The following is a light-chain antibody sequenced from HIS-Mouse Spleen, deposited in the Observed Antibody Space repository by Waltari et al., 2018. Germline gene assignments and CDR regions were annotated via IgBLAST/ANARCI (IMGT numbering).Light chain of an antibody. CDR2: GAS. J-gene: IGKJ1*01. V-gene: IGKV3-15*01. Sequence: EIVMTQSPDTLSVSPGERATLSCRVSQSVSSNLAWYQQKPGQAPRLLIYGASTRATGIPARFSGSGSGTEFTLTISSMQSEDFAVDYCQQYNNWWTFGQGTKVEIK. CDR1: QSVSSN. CDR3: QQYNNWWT.